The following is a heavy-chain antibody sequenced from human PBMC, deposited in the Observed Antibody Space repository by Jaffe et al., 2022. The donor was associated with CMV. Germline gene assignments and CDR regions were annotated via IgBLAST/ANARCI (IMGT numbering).Heavy chain of an antibody. CDR1: GGSFSGYY. CDR2: INHSGST. Sequence: QVQLQQWGAGLLKPSETLSLTCAVYGGSFSGYYWSWIRQPPGKGLEWIGEINHSGSTNYNPSLKSRVTISVDTSKNQFSLKLSSVTAADTAVYYCARFAYYDFWSGYRNPNWFDPWGQGTLVTVSS. D-gene: IGHD3-3*01. J-gene: IGHJ5*02. V-gene: IGHV4-34*01. CDR3: ARFAYYDFWSGYRNPNWFDP.